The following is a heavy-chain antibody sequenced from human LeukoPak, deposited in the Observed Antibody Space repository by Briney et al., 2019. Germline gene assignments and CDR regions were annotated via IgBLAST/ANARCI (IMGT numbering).Heavy chain of an antibody. CDR3: ARGSSGVVIPFDP. V-gene: IGHV4-59*01. Sequence: PSETLALTCTVSGGSISSYYWSWIRQPPGKGLEWIGYIYYSGSTNYNPSLKSRVTISVDTSKNQSSLKLSSVTAADTAVYYCARGSSGVVIPFDPWGQGTLVTVSS. CDR1: GGSISSYY. J-gene: IGHJ5*02. D-gene: IGHD3-10*01. CDR2: IYYSGST.